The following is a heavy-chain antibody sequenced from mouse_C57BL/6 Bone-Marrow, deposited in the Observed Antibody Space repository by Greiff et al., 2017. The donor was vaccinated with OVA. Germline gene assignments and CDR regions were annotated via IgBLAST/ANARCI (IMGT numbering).Heavy chain of an antibody. CDR2: INPSSGYT. V-gene: IGHV1-4*01. CDR1: GYTFTSYT. Sequence: VQLQQSGAELARPGASVKMSCKASGYTFTSYTMHWVKQRPGQGLEWIGYINPSSGYTKYNQKFKDKATLTADKSSSTAYMQLSSLTSEDSAVYYGAREGGGGTVVADYWGQGTTLTVSS. CDR3: AREGGGGTVVADY. J-gene: IGHJ2*01. D-gene: IGHD1-1*01.